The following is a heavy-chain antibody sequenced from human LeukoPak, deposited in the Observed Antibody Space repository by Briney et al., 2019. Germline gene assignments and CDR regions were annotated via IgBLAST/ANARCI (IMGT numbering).Heavy chain of an antibody. J-gene: IGHJ5*02. D-gene: IGHD2/OR15-2a*01. CDR2: INSDGSWT. Sequence: GGSLRLSCAASGNYWRHWVRQAPGKGLVWVSHINSDGSWTSYADSVKGRFTISKDNAKNTVYLQMNSMRAEETAVYYCVSFYETSWGRGTLVTVSS. CDR1: GNYW. V-gene: IGHV3-74*01. CDR3: VSFYETS.